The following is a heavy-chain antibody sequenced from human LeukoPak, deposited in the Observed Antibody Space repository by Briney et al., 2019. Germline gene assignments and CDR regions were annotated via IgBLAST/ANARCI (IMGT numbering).Heavy chain of an antibody. Sequence: GGSLRLSCAASGFTFSSYNMNWVRQAPGKGLEWVSSISSSSSYIYYEDSVKGRFTISRDNAKNSLSLQMSSLRAEDTALYYCARDLLGYNFYYMDVWGKGTTVTVSS. CDR2: ISSSSSYI. CDR3: ARDLLGYNFYYMDV. V-gene: IGHV3-21*01. D-gene: IGHD3-16*02. J-gene: IGHJ6*03. CDR1: GFTFSSYN.